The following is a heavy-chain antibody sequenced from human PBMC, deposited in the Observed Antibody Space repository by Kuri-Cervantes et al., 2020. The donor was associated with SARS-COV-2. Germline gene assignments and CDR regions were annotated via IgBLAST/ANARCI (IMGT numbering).Heavy chain of an antibody. D-gene: IGHD4-17*01. J-gene: IGHJ4*02. Sequence: GGSLRLSCAASGFTFSNAWMSWVRQAPGKGLEWVGRIKSKTDGGTTDYAAPVKGRFTISRDDSKNTLYLQMNSLKTEDTAVHYCTTEDGDYVSLDYWGQGTLVTVSS. CDR2: IKSKTDGGTT. V-gene: IGHV3-15*01. CDR1: GFTFSNAW. CDR3: TTEDGDYVSLDY.